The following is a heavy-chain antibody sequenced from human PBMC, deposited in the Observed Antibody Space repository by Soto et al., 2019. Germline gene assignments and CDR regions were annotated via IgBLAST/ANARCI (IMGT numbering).Heavy chain of an antibody. CDR2: IHYSGST. J-gene: IGHJ4*02. CDR3: TIDRRSDAEGYPFDV. CDR1: GGSISGSY. D-gene: IGHD2-15*01. Sequence: SETLSLTCTVSGGSISGSYWSWIRQTPGKVLEWVGYIHYSGSTNYNPSLKSRVTMSVDSAKNQFSLQLSSVTAADTAVYFCTIDRRSDAEGYPFDVWGKGSLVTVYS. V-gene: IGHV4-59*01.